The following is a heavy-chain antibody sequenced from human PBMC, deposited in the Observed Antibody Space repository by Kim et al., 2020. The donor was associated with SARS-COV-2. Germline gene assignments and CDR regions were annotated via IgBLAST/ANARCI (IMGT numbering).Heavy chain of an antibody. CDR1: GFTFSSYA. D-gene: IGHD2-2*01. V-gene: IGHV3-30*04. Sequence: GGSLRLSCVASGFTFSSYAMNWVRQAPGKGLEWVAVITYDGSDTYYADSVKGRFTMSRDNSKNTLYLQMNSLRAEDTAVYYCARDRHCSSTSCYAYYGMDGWGEGTTVSDSS. CDR2: ITYDGSDT. J-gene: IGHJ6*04. CDR3: ARDRHCSSTSCYAYYGMDG.